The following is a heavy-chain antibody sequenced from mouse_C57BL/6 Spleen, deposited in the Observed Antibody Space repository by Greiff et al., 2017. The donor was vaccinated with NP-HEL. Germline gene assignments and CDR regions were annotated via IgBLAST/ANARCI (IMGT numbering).Heavy chain of an antibody. Sequence: EVQLQQSVAELVRPGASVKLSCTASGFNIKNTYMHWVKQRPEQGLEWIGRIDPANGTTKYAPKFPGKATITSDTSSNTAYLQLSSLTSEDTAIYYCARAPTVVATRDYFDYWGQGTTLTVSS. D-gene: IGHD1-1*01. CDR3: ARAPTVVATRDYFDY. V-gene: IGHV14-3*01. CDR1: GFNIKNTY. J-gene: IGHJ2*01. CDR2: IDPANGTT.